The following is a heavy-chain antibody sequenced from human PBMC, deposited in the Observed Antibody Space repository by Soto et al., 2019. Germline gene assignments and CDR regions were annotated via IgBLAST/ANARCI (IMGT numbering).Heavy chain of an antibody. V-gene: IGHV3-30*18. CDR2: ISYDGSNK. Sequence: QVQLVESGGGVVQPGRSLRLSCAASGFTFSSYGMHWVRQAPGKGLEWVAVISYDGSNKYYADSVKGRFTISRDNSKNTLYLQMNSLRAEDTAVYYCAKERSWYFDYWGQGTLVTVSS. CDR3: AKERSWYFDY. J-gene: IGHJ4*02. D-gene: IGHD6-13*01. CDR1: GFTFSSYG.